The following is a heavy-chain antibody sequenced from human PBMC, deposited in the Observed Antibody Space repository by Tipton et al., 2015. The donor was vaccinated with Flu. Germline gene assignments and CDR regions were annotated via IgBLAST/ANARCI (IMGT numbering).Heavy chain of an antibody. V-gene: IGHV1-69*05. J-gene: IGHJ5*02. D-gene: IGHD7-27*01. CDR2: IVPIFDTT. CDR3: GRGAGEQGRDWFDP. CDR1: GGNFRDYS. Sequence: QSGAEVKKPGSSVKVSCKSSGGNFRDYSINWVRQAPGQGLEWMGRIVPIFDTTNYAEKFQGRVAMTRDTSINTAYMELSSLTSEDTAVYFCGRGAGEQGRDWFDPWGQGTLVTVSS.